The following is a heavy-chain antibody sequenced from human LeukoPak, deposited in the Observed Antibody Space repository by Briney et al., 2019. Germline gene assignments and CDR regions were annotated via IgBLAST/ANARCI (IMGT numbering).Heavy chain of an antibody. D-gene: IGHD5-18*01. V-gene: IGHV4-39*07. CDR3: ARARGYSYEYYFDY. CDR1: GGSISSSSYY. Sequence: SETLPLTCTVSGGSISSSSYYWGWIRQPPGKGLEWIGSVYYSGSTYYTPSLESRVTISLDTSKSQFSLKVTSVTAADTAVYYCARARGYSYEYYFDYWGRGTLVTFSS. CDR2: VYYSGST. J-gene: IGHJ4*02.